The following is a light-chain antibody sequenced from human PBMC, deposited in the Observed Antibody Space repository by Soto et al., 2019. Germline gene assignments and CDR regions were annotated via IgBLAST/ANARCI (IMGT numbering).Light chain of an antibody. CDR1: QSINNY. Sequence: EIVLTQSPVTLSLSPGERATLSCRASQSINNYLAWYQQKPGQPPRLLIYDASNRATAIPVRFSGSGSGTDFTLHISRLEPEDSAVYYCQYRGIWPPGATFGGATKVEIK. J-gene: IGKJ4*01. CDR3: QYRGIWPPGAT. V-gene: IGKV3-11*01. CDR2: DAS.